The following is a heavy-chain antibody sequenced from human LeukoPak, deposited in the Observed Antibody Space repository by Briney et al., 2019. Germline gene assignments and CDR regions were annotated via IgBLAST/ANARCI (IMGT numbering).Heavy chain of an antibody. CDR2: IYSGGST. D-gene: IGHD6-13*01. CDR3: ARIIAAAGADAFDT. V-gene: IGHV3-53*01. J-gene: IGHJ3*02. Sequence: GGSLRLSCAASGFTVSSNYMSWVRQAPGKGLEWVSVIYSGGSTYYAGSVKGRFTISRDNSKNTLYLQMNSLRAEDTAVYYCARIIAAAGADAFDTWGQGTMVTVSS. CDR1: GFTVSSNY.